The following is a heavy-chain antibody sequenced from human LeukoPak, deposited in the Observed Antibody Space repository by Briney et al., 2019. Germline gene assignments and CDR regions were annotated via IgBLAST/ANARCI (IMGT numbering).Heavy chain of an antibody. CDR3: VRGSLASGVVVYYYYYLDV. CDR1: GFNYSSYT. V-gene: IGHV3-48*01. J-gene: IGHJ6*03. D-gene: IGHD3-3*01. CDR2: ISATRDIT. Sequence: GGSLRLSCAAFGFNYSSYTMNWVRQAPGMGLEWLSYISATRDITYYADSVKGRYTISRDNAKNSLYLQMNNLRAEDTAVYYCVRGSLASGVVVYYYYYLDVWGKGTTVTVSS.